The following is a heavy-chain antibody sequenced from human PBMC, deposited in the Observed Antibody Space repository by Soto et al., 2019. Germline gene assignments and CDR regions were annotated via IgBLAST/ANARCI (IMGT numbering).Heavy chain of an antibody. D-gene: IGHD3-10*01. CDR3: AREGISMVRGPKVSGIDV. CDR1: GLTFSSYE. V-gene: IGHV3-48*03. Sequence: GSLILSCADSGLTFSSYEMNWVRQAPGEGLEWVSYISSSGSTIYYAESVRGRFTISRDNAKNSLYLQMNSLRAEDTAVHYCAREGISMVRGPKVSGIDVWGQGTSVTVS. CDR2: ISSSGSTI. J-gene: IGHJ6*02.